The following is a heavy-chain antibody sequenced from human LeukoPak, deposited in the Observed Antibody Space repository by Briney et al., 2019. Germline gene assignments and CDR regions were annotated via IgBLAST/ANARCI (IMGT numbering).Heavy chain of an antibody. D-gene: IGHD4-17*01. CDR2: ISPNSGGT. CDR3: ARDYGDNGSHWDDFDI. CDR1: GYTFTDYY. V-gene: IGHV1-2*02. J-gene: IGHJ3*02. Sequence: ASVKVSCKASGYTFTDYYIHWVRQAPGQGLEWMGWISPNSGGTKYAQKFQGRVTMTRDTSISTVYMELSRLRSDDTDVYYCARDYGDNGSHWDDFDIWGQGTMVTVSS.